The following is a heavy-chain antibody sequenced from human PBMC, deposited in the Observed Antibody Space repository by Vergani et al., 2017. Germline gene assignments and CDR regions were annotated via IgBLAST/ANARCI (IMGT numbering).Heavy chain of an antibody. CDR2: ISYDGRNK. Sequence: QVQLVESGGGVVQPGRSLRLSCAASGFTFSSYAMHWVRQAPGKGLEWVAVISYDGRNKYYADSVKGRFTISRDNSKNTLYLQMNSLRAEDTAVYYCARDLRERCSGGSCYSGFDYWGQGTLVTVSS. J-gene: IGHJ4*02. D-gene: IGHD2-15*01. CDR3: ARDLRERCSGGSCYSGFDY. CDR1: GFTFSSYA. V-gene: IGHV3-30*04.